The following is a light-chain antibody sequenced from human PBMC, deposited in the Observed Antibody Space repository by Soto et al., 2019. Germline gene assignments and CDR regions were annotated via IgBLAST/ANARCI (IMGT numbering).Light chain of an antibody. CDR2: DAS. J-gene: IGKJ5*01. CDR1: QSVSSY. Sequence: EIMLTQSPATLSLSPGERATLSCRASQSVSSYLAWYQQQPGQAPRLLIYDASNRATGIPARFSGSGSGTDFTLTISSLEPEDFAVYYCQQRSNWPPITFGQGTRLEIK. V-gene: IGKV3-11*01. CDR3: QQRSNWPPIT.